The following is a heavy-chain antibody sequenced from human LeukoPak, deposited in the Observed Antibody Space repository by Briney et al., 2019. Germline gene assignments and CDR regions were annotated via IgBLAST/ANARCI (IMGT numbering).Heavy chain of an antibody. V-gene: IGHV3-48*03. CDR2: ISSGSTI. CDR3: ARVDYGSGSYYKSFDY. J-gene: IGHJ4*02. CDR1: GFTFSTYE. D-gene: IGHD3-10*01. Sequence: GGSLRLSCAASGFTFSTYEMNWVRQAPGKGLEWVSYISSGSTIYYADSVKGRFTISRDNAKNSLCLQMNSLRAEDTAVYYCARVDYGSGSYYKSFDYWGQGTLVTVSS.